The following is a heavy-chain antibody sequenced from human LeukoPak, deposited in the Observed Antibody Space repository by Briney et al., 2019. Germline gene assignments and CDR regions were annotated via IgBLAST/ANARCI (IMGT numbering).Heavy chain of an antibody. V-gene: IGHV4-34*01. CDR2: INHSGST. Sequence: KPSETLSLTCAVYGVSFSGYYWSWIRQPPGKGLEWIGEINHSGSTYYNPSLKSRVTLSVDTSKEQFSLKLSSVTAADTAVYYCARQYSNNWYDDRGWFDPWGQGTLVTVSS. CDR1: GVSFSGYY. CDR3: ARQYSNNWYDDRGWFDP. J-gene: IGHJ5*02. D-gene: IGHD6-13*01.